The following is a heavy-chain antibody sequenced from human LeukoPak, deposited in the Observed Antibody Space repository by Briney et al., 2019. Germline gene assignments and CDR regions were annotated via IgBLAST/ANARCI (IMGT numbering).Heavy chain of an antibody. CDR1: AGSFISSSHH. V-gene: IGHV4-39*01. Sequence: SETLSLTCTVSAGSFISSSHHWGWIRQSPGKGLEWIGSVYYGRTTYYNPSLDGRVTVSLDTSANQFSLRLNSVTAADTAVYYCVRHDGRGGATMGAFDSWGQGSLVTVSS. CDR3: VRHDGRGGATMGAFDS. D-gene: IGHD5-12*01. CDR2: VYYGRTT. J-gene: IGHJ5*01.